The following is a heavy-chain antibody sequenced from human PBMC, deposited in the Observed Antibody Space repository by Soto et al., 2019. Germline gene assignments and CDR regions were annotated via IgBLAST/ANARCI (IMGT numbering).Heavy chain of an antibody. CDR3: GRVFGAYNFVDW. V-gene: IGHV3-7*01. CDR2: IRYDESEQ. CDR1: GFTFSGYW. D-gene: IGHD3-3*01. Sequence: EVLLVESGGGLVQPGGSMRLSCAASGFTFSGYWMSWVRQAPGKGLEWVANIRYDESEQHYVDSVEGRFTISRDNAKNSLFLQMHSLRAEDTAVYFCGRVFGAYNFVDWWGQGTLVTVS. J-gene: IGHJ4*02.